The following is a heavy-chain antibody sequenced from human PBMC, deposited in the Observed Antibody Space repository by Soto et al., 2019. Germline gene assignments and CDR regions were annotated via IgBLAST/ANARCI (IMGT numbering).Heavy chain of an antibody. Sequence: GTLRLSCTASRFTFSSYITNWVRLSPGKELEWISTITADGGGTFYADSVTGRFTISRDNSKNTLYLQMDNLRAEDTALYYCAKDWGGRGLHESVCWGPET. CDR2: ITADGGGT. J-gene: IGHJ4*01. CDR1: RFTFSSYI. CDR3: AKDWGGRGLHESVC. D-gene: IGHD3-16*01. V-gene: IGHV3-23*01.